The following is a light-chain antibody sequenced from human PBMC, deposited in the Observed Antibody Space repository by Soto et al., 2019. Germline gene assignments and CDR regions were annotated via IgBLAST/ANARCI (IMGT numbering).Light chain of an antibody. CDR3: QQYGRSGT. V-gene: IGKV3-20*01. CDR2: ATS. Sequence: IVLTQSPGTLSLSPGERATLSCRASQSVSRTYLAWYQQKPVQAPRLLIYATSSRATGIPDRFSGSGSGTDFTLTISRLEPEDFVVYYCQQYGRSGTFRQGHKVEI. CDR1: QSVSRTY. J-gene: IGKJ1*01.